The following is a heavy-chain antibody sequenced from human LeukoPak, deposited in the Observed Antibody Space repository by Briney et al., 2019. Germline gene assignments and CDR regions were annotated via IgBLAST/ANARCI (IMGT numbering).Heavy chain of an antibody. D-gene: IGHD5-18*01. CDR3: SRERCSYGPFDY. CDR1: GFTFGNFG. CDR2: IRSKAYGGTT. V-gene: IGHV3-49*04. J-gene: IGHJ4*02. Sequence: PGGSLRLSCTASGFTFGNFGMSWVRQAPGKGLQWVGFIRSKAYGGTTEYAASVKGRFTISRDDSTRIAYLQMNSLKTDDTGVYYCSRERCSYGPFDYWGQGTLVTVSS.